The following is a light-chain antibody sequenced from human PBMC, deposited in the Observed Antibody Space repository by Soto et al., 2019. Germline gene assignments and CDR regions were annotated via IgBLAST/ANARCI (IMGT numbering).Light chain of an antibody. Sequence: DIQMTQSPSSVSASVGDRVTITCRASQDISSWFAWYQQKPGKAPKLLIYDASSWAGGVPSRFTGSGSGTEFTLTINSLQPDDFATYYCQQYSVYWTFGQGTKVDIK. V-gene: IGKV1-5*01. J-gene: IGKJ1*01. CDR3: QQYSVYWT. CDR2: DAS. CDR1: QDISSW.